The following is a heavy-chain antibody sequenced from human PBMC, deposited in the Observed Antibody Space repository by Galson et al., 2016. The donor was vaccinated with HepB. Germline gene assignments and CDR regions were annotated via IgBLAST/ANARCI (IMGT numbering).Heavy chain of an antibody. Sequence: SLRLSCAASGFTFSSYAINWVRQAPGKGLEWVSAVSGSGVNTYYADSVKGRFTISRDNSKNTVNLQTNSLRAEDTALYYCAKRGPDGANTNYWYFDVWGRGTLVSVSS. V-gene: IGHV3-23*01. J-gene: IGHJ2*01. CDR3: AKRGPDGANTNYWYFDV. D-gene: IGHD4/OR15-4a*01. CDR1: GFTFSSYA. CDR2: VSGSGVNT.